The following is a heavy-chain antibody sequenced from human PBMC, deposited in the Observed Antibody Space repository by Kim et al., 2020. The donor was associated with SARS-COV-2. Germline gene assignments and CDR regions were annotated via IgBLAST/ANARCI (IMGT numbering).Heavy chain of an antibody. D-gene: IGHD5-18*01. J-gene: IGHJ6*02. CDR1: GGSISSYY. CDR2: IYYSGST. Sequence: SETLSLTCTVSGGSISSYYWSWIRQPPGKGLEWIGYIYYSGSTNYNPSLKSRVTISVDTSKNQFSLKLSSVTAADTAVYYCARDRRDPLGYSYGPYYYYYGMDVWGQGTTVTVSS. V-gene: IGHV4-59*13. CDR3: ARDRRDPLGYSYGPYYYYYGMDV.